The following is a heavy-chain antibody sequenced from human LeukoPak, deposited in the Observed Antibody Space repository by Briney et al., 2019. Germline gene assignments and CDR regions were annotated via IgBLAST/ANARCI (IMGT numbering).Heavy chain of an antibody. J-gene: IGHJ4*02. D-gene: IGHD2-2*01. CDR1: GFTFSSYS. CDR2: ISSSSSYI. CDR3: ARAPTVLVGYCSSSSCQADY. V-gene: IGHV3-21*01. Sequence: SGGSLRLSCAASGFTFSSYSMNWVRQAPGEGLEWVSSISSSSSYIFYADSVKGRFTTSRDNAKNSLYLQMNSLRAEDTAVYYCARAPTVLVGYCSSSSCQADYWGQGTLVTVSS.